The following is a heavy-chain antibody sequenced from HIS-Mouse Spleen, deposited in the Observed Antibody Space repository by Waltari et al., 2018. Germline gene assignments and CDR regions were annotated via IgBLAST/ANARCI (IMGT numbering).Heavy chain of an antibody. D-gene: IGHD5-12*01. J-gene: IGHJ5*02. CDR1: GFTLRSHS. CDR3: ARDPSGYDNH. V-gene: IGHV3-21*01. Sequence: EVQLVESGGGLVKPGGSLRPSCAASGFTLRSHSMNWVRQAPRKGLEWVSSISGSSSYIYYADSVKGRFTISRDNAKNSLYLQMNSLRAEDTAVYYCARDPSGYDNHWGQGTLVTVSS. CDR2: ISGSSSYI.